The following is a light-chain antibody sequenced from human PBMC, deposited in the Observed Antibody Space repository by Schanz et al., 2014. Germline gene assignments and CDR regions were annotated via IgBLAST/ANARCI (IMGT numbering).Light chain of an antibody. CDR3: QQYDSPPLT. CDR1: QSVSSN. Sequence: EIVMTQSPATLSVSPGERATLSCRASQSVSSNLVWYQQKPGQAPRLLIYDASNRATGIPARFSGSGSGTDFTLTISSLEPEDFAVYYCQQYDSPPLTFGGGNKVEIK. V-gene: IGKV3D-15*01. J-gene: IGKJ4*01. CDR2: DAS.